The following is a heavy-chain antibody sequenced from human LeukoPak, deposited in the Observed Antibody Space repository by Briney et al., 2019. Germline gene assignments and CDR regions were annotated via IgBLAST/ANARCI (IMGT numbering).Heavy chain of an antibody. D-gene: IGHD3-3*01. Sequence: SETLSLTCAVYGGSFSGYYWSWIRQPPGKGLEWIGETNHSGSTNYNPSLKSRVTISVDTSKNQFSLKLSSVTAADTAVYYCARAPYDFWSGYYYYYYMDVWGKGTTVTVSS. CDR3: ARAPYDFWSGYYYYYYMDV. J-gene: IGHJ6*03. CDR1: GGSFSGYY. V-gene: IGHV4-34*01. CDR2: TNHSGST.